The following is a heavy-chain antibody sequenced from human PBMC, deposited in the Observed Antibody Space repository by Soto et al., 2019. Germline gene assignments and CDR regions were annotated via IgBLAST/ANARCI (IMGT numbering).Heavy chain of an antibody. V-gene: IGHV4-34*01. CDR3: ARGEWEPEYNWFDP. CDR2: INHSGST. J-gene: IGHJ5*02. D-gene: IGHD1-26*01. CDR1: GGSFSGYY. Sequence: PSETLSLTCAVYGGSFSGYYWSWIRQPPGKGLEWIGEINHSGSTNYNPSLKSRVTISVDTSKNQFSLKLSSVTAADTAVYYCARGEWEPEYNWFDPWGQGTLVTVSS.